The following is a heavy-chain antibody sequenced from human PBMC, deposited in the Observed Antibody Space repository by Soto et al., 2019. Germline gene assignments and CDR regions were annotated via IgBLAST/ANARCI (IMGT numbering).Heavy chain of an antibody. CDR2: IIPIFGTA. V-gene: IGHV1-69*13. CDR1: GGTFSSYA. J-gene: IGHJ4*02. Sequence: AXVKVSCKASGGTFSSYAISWVRQGPGQGLEWMGGIIPIFGTANYAQKFQGRVTITADESTSTAYMELSSLRSEDTAVYYCARASGDSSGYSYFDYLGQGTLVTVSS. CDR3: ARASGDSSGYSYFDY. D-gene: IGHD3-22*01.